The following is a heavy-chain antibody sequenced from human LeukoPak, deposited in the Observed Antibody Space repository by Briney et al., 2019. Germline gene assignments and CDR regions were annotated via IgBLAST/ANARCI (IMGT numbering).Heavy chain of an antibody. V-gene: IGHV1-69*05. J-gene: IGHJ4*02. Sequence: SSVKVSCKASGGTFSSYAISWVRQAPGQGLEWMGGIIPICGTADYAQKFQGRVTITTDESTSTAYMELSSLRSEDTAVYYCAGGYYDSSGSYYFDYWGQGTLVTVSS. D-gene: IGHD3-22*01. CDR3: AGGYYDSSGSYYFDY. CDR1: GGTFSSYA. CDR2: IIPICGTA.